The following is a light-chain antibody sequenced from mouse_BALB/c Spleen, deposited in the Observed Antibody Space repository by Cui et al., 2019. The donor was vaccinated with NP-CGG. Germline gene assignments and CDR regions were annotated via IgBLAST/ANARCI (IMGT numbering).Light chain of an antibody. CDR3: ALWYSNHWV. V-gene: IGLV1*01. J-gene: IGLJ1*01. Sequence: QAVVTQESALTTSPGETVTFTCRSSTGAVTTSNYANWVQEKPDHLFTGLIGGTNNRVPGVSARFSGSLIGDKAALTITEAQTEDEAIYFCALWYSNHWVFGGGTKLTVL. CDR1: TGAVTTSNY. CDR2: GTN.